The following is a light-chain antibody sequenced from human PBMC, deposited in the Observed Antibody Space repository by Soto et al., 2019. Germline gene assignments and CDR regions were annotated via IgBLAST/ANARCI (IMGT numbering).Light chain of an antibody. CDR1: QSLSNY. V-gene: IGKV3-11*01. CDR2: DAS. Sequence: EIVLTQSPGTLSLSQGESATLSCRASQSLSNYLAWYQQKPGQAPRLLIYDASHRATGIPARFSGSGSGTDFTLTISSLEPEDFAVYYCQQRSIWPWTFGQGTKVDIK. CDR3: QQRSIWPWT. J-gene: IGKJ1*01.